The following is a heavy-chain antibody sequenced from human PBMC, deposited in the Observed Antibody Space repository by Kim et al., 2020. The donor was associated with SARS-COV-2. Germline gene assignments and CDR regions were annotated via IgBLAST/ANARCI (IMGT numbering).Heavy chain of an antibody. V-gene: IGHV3-30*18. CDR2: ISYDGSNK. D-gene: IGHD6-13*01. Sequence: GGSLRLSCAASGFTFSSYGMHWVRQAPGKGLEWVAVISYDGSNKYYADSVKGRFTISRDNSKNTLYLQMNSLRAEDTAVYYCAKGRIEAAGTRWGTYY. CDR3: AKGRIEAAGTRWGTYY. J-gene: IGHJ6*01. CDR1: GFTFSSYG.